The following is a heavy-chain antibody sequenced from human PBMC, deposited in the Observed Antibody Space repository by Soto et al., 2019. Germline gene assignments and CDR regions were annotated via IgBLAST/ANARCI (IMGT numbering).Heavy chain of an antibody. CDR1: GFTFSSYA. CDR3: AKVGGQYYYDSSGYSLDY. J-gene: IGHJ4*02. Sequence: GGSLRLSCAASGFTFSSYAMSWVRQAPGKGLEWVSAISGSGGSTYYADSVKGRFTISRDNSKNTLYLQMNSLRAEDTAVYYCAKVGGQYYYDSSGYSLDYWGQGTLVTVSS. CDR2: ISGSGGST. V-gene: IGHV3-23*01. D-gene: IGHD3-22*01.